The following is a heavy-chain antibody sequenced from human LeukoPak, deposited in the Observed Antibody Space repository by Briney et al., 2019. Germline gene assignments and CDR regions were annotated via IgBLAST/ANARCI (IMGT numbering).Heavy chain of an antibody. Sequence: GGSLRLSCAASGFTFSSYGMHWVRQAPGKGLEWVAFIRYDGSNKYYADSVKGRFTISRDNSKNTLYLQMNSLRAEDTAVYYCARTVAGKKNYYFDYWGQGTLVTVSS. CDR1: GFTFSSYG. CDR2: IRYDGSNK. V-gene: IGHV3-30*02. D-gene: IGHD6-19*01. J-gene: IGHJ4*02. CDR3: ARTVAGKKNYYFDY.